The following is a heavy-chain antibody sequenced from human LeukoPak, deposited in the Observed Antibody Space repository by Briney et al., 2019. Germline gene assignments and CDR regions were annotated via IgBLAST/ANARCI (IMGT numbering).Heavy chain of an antibody. CDR3: ARSARDYGDSSFSLDY. D-gene: IGHD4-17*01. V-gene: IGHV1-69*13. J-gene: IGHJ4*02. Sequence: SVKVSCTASGGTFSSYAISWVRQAPGQGLEWMGGIIPIFGTANYAQKFQGRVTITADESTSTAYMELSSLRSEDTAVYYCARSARDYGDSSFSLDYWGQGTLVTVSS. CDR2: IIPIFGTA. CDR1: GGTFSSYA.